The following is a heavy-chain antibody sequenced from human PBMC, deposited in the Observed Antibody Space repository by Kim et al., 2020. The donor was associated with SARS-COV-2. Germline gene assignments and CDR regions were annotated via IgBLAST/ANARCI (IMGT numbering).Heavy chain of an antibody. J-gene: IGHJ4*01. V-gene: IGHV3-23*01. CDR2: IRDTGRNT. D-gene: IGHD2-21*02. CDR3: AKDPTGNRPTGDFSDK. CDR1: GLIFVNYA. Sequence: GGSLRLSCEASGLIFVNYAMNWVRQAPGKGLEWVANIRDTGRNTYYAESVKGRFTISRDNSKSILYLDRSNLRTDDTAVYFCAKDPTGNRPTGDFSDKWGRGTLVTVSS.